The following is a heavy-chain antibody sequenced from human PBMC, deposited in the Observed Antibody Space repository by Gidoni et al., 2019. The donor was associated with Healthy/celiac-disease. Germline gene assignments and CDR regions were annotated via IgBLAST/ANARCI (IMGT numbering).Heavy chain of an antibody. Sequence: LSLKSRVTISVDTSKNQFSLKLSSVTAADTAVYYCARSSTSVEYYYYYMDVWGKGTTVTVSS. D-gene: IGHD2-2*01. CDR3: ARSSTSVEYYYYYMDV. V-gene: IGHV4-39*01. J-gene: IGHJ6*03.